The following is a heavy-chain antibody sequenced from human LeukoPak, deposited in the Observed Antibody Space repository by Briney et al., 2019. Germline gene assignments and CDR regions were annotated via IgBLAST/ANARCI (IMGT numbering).Heavy chain of an antibody. CDR1: GFTFSSYT. V-gene: IGHV3-21*01. J-gene: IGHJ4*02. Sequence: GGSLRLSCAASGFTFSSYTMNWVRQAPGKGLEWVSSISGYNSYIYYADSLKGRFTISRDNANNSLYLQMNSLRAEDTAVYYCARYYDDSEYYFDYWGQGTLVTVSS. CDR2: ISGYNSYI. D-gene: IGHD4-17*01. CDR3: ARYYDDSEYYFDY.